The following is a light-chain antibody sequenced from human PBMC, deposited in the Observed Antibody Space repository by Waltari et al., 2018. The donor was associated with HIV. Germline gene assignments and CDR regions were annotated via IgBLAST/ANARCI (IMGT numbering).Light chain of an antibody. V-gene: IGLV3-1*01. J-gene: IGLJ2*01. CDR2: QNS. CDR1: KLGAPY. Sequence: SYEMPQPPSVSVSPGHKASLTCYVDKLGAPYASWYQQQPGQSPVLFIYQNSKRPSGIPERFSGSNSGDTATLTISGTQAVDEADYYCQAWDSSSAVVFGGGTKLTVL. CDR3: QAWDSSSAVV.